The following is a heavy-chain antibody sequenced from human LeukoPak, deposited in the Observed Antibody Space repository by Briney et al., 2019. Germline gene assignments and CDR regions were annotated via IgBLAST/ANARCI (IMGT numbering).Heavy chain of an antibody. CDR1: GFTFSSYG. J-gene: IGHJ4*02. D-gene: IGHD3-3*01. CDR3: ARGRYYDFWSGYYAPSSTFDY. V-gene: IGHV3-30*03. Sequence: GGSLRLSCAASGFTFSSYGMHWVRQAPGKGLEWVAVISYDGSNKYYADSVKGRFTISRDNSKNTLYLQMNSLRAEDTAVYYCARGRYYDFWSGYYAPSSTFDYWGQGTLVTVSS. CDR2: ISYDGSNK.